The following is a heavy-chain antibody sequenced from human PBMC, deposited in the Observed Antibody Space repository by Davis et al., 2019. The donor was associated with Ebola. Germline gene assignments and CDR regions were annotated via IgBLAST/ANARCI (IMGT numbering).Heavy chain of an antibody. D-gene: IGHD6-13*01. V-gene: IGHV4-61*01. Sequence: SETLSLTCTVSGDSISSGHYYWSWIRQPPGKGLEWIGNIYYSGSTNYNPSLKSRVTISVDTSKNLFSLRLSSVTAADTAVYYCASSSWSYYYYGMDVWGQGTTVTVSS. J-gene: IGHJ6*02. CDR3: ASSSWSYYYYGMDV. CDR1: GDSISSGHYY. CDR2: IYYSGST.